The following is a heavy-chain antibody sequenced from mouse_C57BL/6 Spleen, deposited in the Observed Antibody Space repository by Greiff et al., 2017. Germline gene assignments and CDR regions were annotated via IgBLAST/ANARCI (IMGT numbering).Heavy chain of an antibody. CDR2: INPRSGYT. Sequence: VKVVESGAELAQPGASVKLSCKASGYTFTSYWMHWVKQRPGQGLEWIENINPRSGYTKYNQKFKDKATLTADKASSTANIQLSSLTYEESAVDYDARSSQLDYLDYWGQGTTLTVSS. CDR3: ARSSQLDYLDY. D-gene: IGHD3-1*01. V-gene: IGHV1-7*01. J-gene: IGHJ2*01. CDR1: GYTFTSYW.